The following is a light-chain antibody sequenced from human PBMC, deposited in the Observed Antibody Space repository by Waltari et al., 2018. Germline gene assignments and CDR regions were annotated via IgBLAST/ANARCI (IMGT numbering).Light chain of an antibody. V-gene: IGKV1-16*02. CDR1: QVISNY. CDR3: QQYKSFPIT. CDR2: AAS. Sequence: DIQMTQSPSSLSASLGDRVTITCRASQVISNYLAWFQQKPGQAPKSLIYAASTLQSGVASKFSGSGSGTDFTLTINSLQPEDFATYYCQQYKSFPITFGQGTRLEMK. J-gene: IGKJ5*01.